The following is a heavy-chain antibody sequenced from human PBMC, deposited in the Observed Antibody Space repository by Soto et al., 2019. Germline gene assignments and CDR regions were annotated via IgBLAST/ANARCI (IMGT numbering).Heavy chain of an antibody. CDR1: GFTFSSFS. V-gene: IGHV3-23*01. Sequence: EVGLLESGGGLVQPGGSLRLSCAASGFTFSSFSMTWVRQAPGKGLVWVSGISGRGGTTNYADSVKDRFTISRDNAKRALFLQTHSLRPEDTAVYYWAQYGSDSSATEAGFGGQGTRVSGSS. CDR3: AQYGSDSSATEAGF. J-gene: IGHJ4*02. D-gene: IGHD3-22*01. CDR2: ISGRGGTT.